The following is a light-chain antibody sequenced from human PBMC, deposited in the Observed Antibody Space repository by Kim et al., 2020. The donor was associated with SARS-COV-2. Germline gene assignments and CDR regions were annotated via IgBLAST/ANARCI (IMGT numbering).Light chain of an antibody. CDR3: AAWDDSLSGPVV. J-gene: IGLJ2*01. V-gene: IGLV1-47*01. CDR1: SSNIGSNY. CDR2: RNN. Sequence: QRVTISFSGSSSNIGSNYVYWYQQLPGTAPKLLIYRNNQRPSGVPDRFSGSKSGTSASLAISGLRSEDEADYYCAAWDDSLSGPVVFGGGTQLTVL.